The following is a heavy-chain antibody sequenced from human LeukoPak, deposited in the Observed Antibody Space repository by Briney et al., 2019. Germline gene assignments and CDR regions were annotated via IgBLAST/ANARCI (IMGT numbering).Heavy chain of an antibody. CDR2: TSGGGINT. CDR3: AKGGWSSYFDF. Sequence: GGSLRLPCAASGFTFRDYAMTWVRQIPVKGLQWVSTTSGGGINTYYADTVMGRFTISRDNFKNTLYLQMNSLRAEDTAVYYCAKGGWSSYFDFWGQGTLVTVSS. D-gene: IGHD6-19*01. J-gene: IGHJ4*02. CDR1: GFTFRDYA. V-gene: IGHV3-23*01.